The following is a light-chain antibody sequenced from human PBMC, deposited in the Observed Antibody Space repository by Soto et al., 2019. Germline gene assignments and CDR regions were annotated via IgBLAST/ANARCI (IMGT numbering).Light chain of an antibody. V-gene: IGLV2-8*01. J-gene: IGLJ2*01. CDR2: EVS. CDR1: SSDIGGYNY. CDR3: SSYAGSNIVI. Sequence: QSALTQPPSASGSPGQSVNISCSGTSSDIGGYNYVSWYQQHPGKAPKLMIYEVSRRPSGVPDRFFGSKSGNTASLTVSGLQAEDEAHYYCSSYAGSNIVIFGGGTKLTVL.